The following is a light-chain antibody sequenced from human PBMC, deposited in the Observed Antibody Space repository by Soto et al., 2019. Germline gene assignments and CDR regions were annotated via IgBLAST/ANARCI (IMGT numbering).Light chain of an antibody. V-gene: IGKV3D-20*01. J-gene: IGKJ1*01. CDR1: QTVRNNY. CDR3: QQYGSSPPWT. CDR2: DAS. Sequence: EIVLTQSPATLSLSPGERATLSCRAIQTVRNNYLAWYQQKPGLAPRLLIYDASTRATGIPDRFSGSGSGTDFTLTISRLEPEDFAVYYCQQYGSSPPWTFGQGTMVDNK.